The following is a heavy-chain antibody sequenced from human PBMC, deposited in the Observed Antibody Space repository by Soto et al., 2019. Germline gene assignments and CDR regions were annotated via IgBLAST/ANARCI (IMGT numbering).Heavy chain of an antibody. Sequence: QLQLQESGPGLVKPSETLSLTCTVSGGSISSSSYYWGWIRQPPGKGLEWIGSIYYSGSTYYNPSLKSRVTISVDTSKNQFSLKLSSVTAADTAVYYCARASIAAAESYYYYGMDVWGQGTTVTVSS. D-gene: IGHD6-13*01. CDR2: IYYSGST. J-gene: IGHJ6*02. V-gene: IGHV4-39*01. CDR3: ARASIAAAESYYYYGMDV. CDR1: GGSISSSSYY.